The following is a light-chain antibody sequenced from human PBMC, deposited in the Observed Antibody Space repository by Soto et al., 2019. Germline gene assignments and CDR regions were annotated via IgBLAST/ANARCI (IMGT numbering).Light chain of an antibody. CDR2: SAS. Sequence: DIQMTQSPSSLSASVGDRVTITCWASQSIGSYLAWYQQKPGKPPKLLVYSASTLQSGVPSRFSGSGSGPDFTLTISSLQPEDSATYFCQQLNSYPQTFGQGTRLEI. V-gene: IGKV1-9*01. CDR3: QQLNSYPQT. J-gene: IGKJ5*01. CDR1: QSIGSY.